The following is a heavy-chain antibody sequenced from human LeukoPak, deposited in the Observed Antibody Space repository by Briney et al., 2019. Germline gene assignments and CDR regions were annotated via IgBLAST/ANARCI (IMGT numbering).Heavy chain of an antibody. V-gene: IGHV1-18*01. Sequence: ASVKVSCKASGYAFTSYGISWVRQAPGQGLEWMGWISAYNGNTNYAQKLQGRVTMTTDTSTSTAYMELRSLRSDDTAVYYCARDKAAMARNNFDYWGQGTLVTVSS. J-gene: IGHJ4*02. CDR3: ARDKAAMARNNFDY. CDR1: GYAFTSYG. D-gene: IGHD5-18*01. CDR2: ISAYNGNT.